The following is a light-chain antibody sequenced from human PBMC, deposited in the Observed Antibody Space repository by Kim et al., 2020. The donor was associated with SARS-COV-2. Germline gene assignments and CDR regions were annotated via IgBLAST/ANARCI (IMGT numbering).Light chain of an antibody. CDR3: QHYVTWPLT. V-gene: IGKV3-15*01. CDR2: GAS. J-gene: IGKJ4*01. Sequence: EIVMTQSPATLSVSPGEGATLSCRASRSVSSHLAWYQQKPGKGPRLLIYGASTRATGVPDRFSGSGSGTDFTLTISSLHSEDFAVYYCQHYVTWPLTFGGGTKLEI. CDR1: RSVSSH.